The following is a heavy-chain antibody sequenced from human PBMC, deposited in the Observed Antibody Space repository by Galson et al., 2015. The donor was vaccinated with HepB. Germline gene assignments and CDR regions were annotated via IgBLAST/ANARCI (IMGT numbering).Heavy chain of an antibody. V-gene: IGHV1-69*10. D-gene: IGHD3-3*01. CDR2: ISPILGIP. Sequence: SVKVSCKASGDSFSIYAMSWVRQAPGQGLEWMGGISPILGIPNYAQKFQDRVTITADKSTGTAFMELSSLRSEDTAVYHCARADDFWSGYRDAGTSRWFDSWGQGTLVIVSS. CDR3: ARADDFWSGYRDAGTSRWFDS. CDR1: GDSFSIYA. J-gene: IGHJ5*01.